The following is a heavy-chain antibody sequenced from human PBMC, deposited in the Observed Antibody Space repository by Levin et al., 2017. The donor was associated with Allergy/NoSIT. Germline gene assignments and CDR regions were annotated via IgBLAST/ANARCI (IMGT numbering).Heavy chain of an antibody. V-gene: IGHV4-30-4*01. D-gene: IGHD1-26*01. CDR2: IYYSGST. CDR3: ASKPIVGATRGAFDI. Sequence: SETVSLTCTVSGGSISSGDYYWSWIRQPPGKGLEWIGYIYYSGSTYYNPSLKSRVTISVDTSKNQFSLKLSSVTAADTAVYYCASKPIVGATRGAFDIWGQGTMVTVSS. CDR1: GGSISSGDYY. J-gene: IGHJ3*02.